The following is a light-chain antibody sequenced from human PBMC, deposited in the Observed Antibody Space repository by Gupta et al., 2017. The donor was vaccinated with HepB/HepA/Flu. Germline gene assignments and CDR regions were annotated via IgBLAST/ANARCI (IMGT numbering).Light chain of an antibody. Sequence: QVTQSPSSVCDSLADRFTITCRASQSVTSWLACYQQKPGQAPKLLLYAASRLQTGVPSRFSGSGSGTDFTLTIISLQPGDFATYFCHQANSFPLTFGGGTKVDVK. CDR3: HQANSFPLT. CDR2: AAS. J-gene: IGKJ4*01. CDR1: QSVTSW. V-gene: IGKV1-12*01.